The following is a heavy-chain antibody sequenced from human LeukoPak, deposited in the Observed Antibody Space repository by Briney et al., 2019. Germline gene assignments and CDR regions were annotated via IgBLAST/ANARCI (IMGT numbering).Heavy chain of an antibody. CDR3: ARDYDTNYDSSGRGFDP. CDR1: GGTFSSYA. Sequence: GASVKVSCKASGGTFSSYAISWVRQAPGQGLEWMGRIIPILGIANYAQKFQGRVTITADKSTSTAYMELSSLRSEDTAVYYCARDYDTNYDSSGRGFDPWGQGTLVTVSS. V-gene: IGHV1-69*04. D-gene: IGHD3-22*01. CDR2: IIPILGIA. J-gene: IGHJ5*02.